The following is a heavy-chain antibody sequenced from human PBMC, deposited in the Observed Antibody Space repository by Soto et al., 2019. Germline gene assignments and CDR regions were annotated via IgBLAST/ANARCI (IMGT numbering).Heavy chain of an antibody. D-gene: IGHD6-13*01. CDR2: ISAYNGTT. Sequence: ASVKVSCKASGGTFSSYAISWVRQAPGQGLEWMGGISAYNGTTNYAQKLQGRVTMTTDTSTSTAYMELRSLRSDDTAVYYCARDKSSSSWYLVYWGQGTLVTVSS. CDR3: ARDKSSSSWYLVY. V-gene: IGHV1-18*01. J-gene: IGHJ4*02. CDR1: GGTFSSYA.